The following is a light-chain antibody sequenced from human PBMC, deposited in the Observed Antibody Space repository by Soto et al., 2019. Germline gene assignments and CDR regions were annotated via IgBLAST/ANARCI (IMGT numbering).Light chain of an antibody. CDR3: QHYGGSFI. CDR2: NTS. Sequence: EIVLTQSPGTLSLSPGEGATVSCRVSQSINSKSLVWYQRKFGQAPRLLLYNTSSRATGIPDRFSGSGAGTDFTLSISRGEPEDFAVYYCQHYGGSFIFGPGTKLD. CDR1: QSINSKS. J-gene: IGKJ3*01. V-gene: IGKV3-20*01.